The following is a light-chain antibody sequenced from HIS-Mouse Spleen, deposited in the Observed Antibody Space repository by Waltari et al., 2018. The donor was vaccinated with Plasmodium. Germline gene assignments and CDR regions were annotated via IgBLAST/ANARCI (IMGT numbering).Light chain of an antibody. CDR1: ALPKKY. J-gene: IGLJ3*02. CDR2: EYG. V-gene: IGLV3-10*01. CDR3: YSTDSSGNHRV. Sequence: SYELTQPPSVSVSPGQTARITCSGDALPKKYAYWYQQKSGQAPVRVIYEYGKRPSGIPERVSGSSSGTMATLTISGAQVEDEADYYCYSTDSSGNHRVFGGGTKLTVL.